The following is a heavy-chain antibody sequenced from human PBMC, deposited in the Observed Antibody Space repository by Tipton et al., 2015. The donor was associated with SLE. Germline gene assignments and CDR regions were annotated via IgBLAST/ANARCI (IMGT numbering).Heavy chain of an antibody. CDR2: IYTSGST. CDR1: GGSFSGYY. D-gene: IGHD6-19*01. V-gene: IGHV4-4*07. J-gene: IGHJ4*02. Sequence: GLVKPSETLSLTCAVYGGSFSGYYWSWIRQPPGKGLEWIGRIYTSGSTNYNPSLKSRVTMSVDTSKNQFSLKLSSVTAADTAVYYCAREASRWLADWGQGTLVTVSS. CDR3: AREASRWLAD.